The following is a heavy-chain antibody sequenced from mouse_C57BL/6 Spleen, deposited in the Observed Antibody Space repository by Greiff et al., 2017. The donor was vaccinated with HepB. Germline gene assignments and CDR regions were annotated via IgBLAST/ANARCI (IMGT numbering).Heavy chain of an antibody. CDR3: ARDRDYCGSSVFDY. V-gene: IGHV5-16*01. CDR1: GFTFSDYY. J-gene: IGHJ2*01. Sequence: EVKLMESEGGLVQPGSSMKLSCTASGFTFSDYYMAWVRQVPEKGLEWVANINYVGSSTYYLDSLKSRFIISRDNAKNNLYLQMSSLKSEDTATYYCARDRDYCGSSVFDYWGQGTTLTVSS. D-gene: IGHD1-1*01. CDR2: INYVGSST.